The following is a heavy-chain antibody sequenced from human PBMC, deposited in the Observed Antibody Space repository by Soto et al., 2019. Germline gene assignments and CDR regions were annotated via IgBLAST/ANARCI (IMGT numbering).Heavy chain of an antibody. J-gene: IGHJ4*02. D-gene: IGHD2-21*02. CDR2: IVVGSGNT. V-gene: IGHV1-58*02. CDR3: AADPYCGGDCYFDY. CDR1: GFTFFTSA. Sequence: SGKVSCNASGFTFFTSAIQWVRQARGQRLEWMGWIVVGSGNTNYAQKFQERVTITRDMSTNTAYMELTSLRSEDTAVYYCAADPYCGGDCYFDYWGQGTMVTVSP.